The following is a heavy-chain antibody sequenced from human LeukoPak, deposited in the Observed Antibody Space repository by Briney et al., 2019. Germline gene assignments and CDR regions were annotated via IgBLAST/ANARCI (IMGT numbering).Heavy chain of an antibody. CDR2: IWYDGSNK. D-gene: IGHD3-10*01. V-gene: IGHV3-33*01. J-gene: IGHJ4*02. CDR1: GFTFSSYG. Sequence: GGSLRLSCAASGFTFSSYGMHWVRQAPGKGLEWVAVIWYDGSNKYYADSVKGRFTISRDNSKNTLYLQMNSLRAKDTAVYYCARDAAYYYGSGSSYFDYWGQGTLVTVSS. CDR3: ARDAAYYYGSGSSYFDY.